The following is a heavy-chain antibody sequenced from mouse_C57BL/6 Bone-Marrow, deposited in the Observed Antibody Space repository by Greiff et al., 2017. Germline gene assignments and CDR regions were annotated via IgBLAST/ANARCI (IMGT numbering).Heavy chain of an antibody. D-gene: IGHD1-3*01. CDR2: IDPCDGYT. CDR3: ARVWAEVVSFDY. V-gene: IGHV1-69*01. CDR1: GYTFTSYW. J-gene: IGHJ2*01. Sequence: QVQLQQPGAELVMPGASVKLSCKASGYTFTSYWMHWVKQRPGQGLEWIGDIDPCDGYTNYNEKFKGKATLTVDKSSSTAYMQLSSLTSEDSAVYYCARVWAEVVSFDYWGQGTTLTVSA.